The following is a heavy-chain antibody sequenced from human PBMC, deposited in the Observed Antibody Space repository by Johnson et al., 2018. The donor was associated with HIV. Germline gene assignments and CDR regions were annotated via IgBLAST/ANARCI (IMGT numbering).Heavy chain of an antibody. CDR1: GFTFSSYW. J-gene: IGHJ3*02. CDR3: AREAGTAFDI. V-gene: IGHV3-30*03. Sequence: QVQLVESGGGVVQPGGSLRLSCAASGFTFSSYWMSWVRQAPGKGLEWVAVISYDGSNKYYADSVKGRFTISRDNSKNTLYLQMNSLRAEDTAVYYCAREAGTAFDIWGQGTMVTVSS. CDR2: ISYDGSNK.